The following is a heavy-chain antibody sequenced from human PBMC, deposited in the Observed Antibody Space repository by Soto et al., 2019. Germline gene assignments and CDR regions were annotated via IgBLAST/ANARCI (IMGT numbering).Heavy chain of an antibody. CDR2: INQSGST. J-gene: IGHJ4*02. D-gene: IGHD3-16*01. V-gene: IGHV4-34*01. CDR1: GGSFSGYY. Sequence: SETLSLTCAVYGGSFSGYYWSWLRQPPGKGLEWIGEINQSGSTNYNPSLKSRVTISIDTSKNQFSLKVSSVTAADTAVYYCARGLNYVVYWGQGALVTVSS. CDR3: ARGLNYVVY.